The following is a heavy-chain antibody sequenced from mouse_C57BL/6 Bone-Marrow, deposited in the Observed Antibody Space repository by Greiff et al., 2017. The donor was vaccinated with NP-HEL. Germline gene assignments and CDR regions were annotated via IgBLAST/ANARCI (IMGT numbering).Heavy chain of an antibody. CDR1: GFSLTSYG. CDR2: IWSGGST. J-gene: IGHJ4*01. Sequence: VKLVESGPGLVQPSQSLSITCTVSGFSLTSYGVHWVRQPPGKGLEWLGVIWSGGSTDYNAAFISRLSISKDNSKSQVFFKMNSLQADDTAIYYCAKTAYDYEGYAMDYWGQGTSVTVSS. CDR3: AKTAYDYEGYAMDY. V-gene: IGHV2-4*01. D-gene: IGHD2-4*01.